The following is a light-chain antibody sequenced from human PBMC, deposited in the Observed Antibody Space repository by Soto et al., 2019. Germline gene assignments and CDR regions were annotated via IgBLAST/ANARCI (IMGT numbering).Light chain of an antibody. CDR1: SSNIGKNF. CDR3: ASWDSSLYGVV. Sequence: QSVLTQPTSVSAAPGQKVTISCSGSSSNIGKNFVSWYQQFPGTAPKVLIYENNKRLSGIPDRCSGSKSGTSVTLGITGLQTGDEAFYYCASWDSSLYGVVFGGGTKLTVL. J-gene: IGLJ2*01. V-gene: IGLV1-51*02. CDR2: ENN.